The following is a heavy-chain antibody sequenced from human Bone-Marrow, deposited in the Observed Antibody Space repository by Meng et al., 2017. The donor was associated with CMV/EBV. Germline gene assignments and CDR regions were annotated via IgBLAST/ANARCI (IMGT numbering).Heavy chain of an antibody. CDR3: ARWGHYGDYCDY. V-gene: IGHV4-59*01. D-gene: IGHD4-17*01. J-gene: IGHJ4*02. CDR2: IYYTGST. CDR1: GGSINSFY. Sequence: ESLKISCTVSGGSINSFYWSWVRQSPGKGLEWIGYIYYTGSTNYDPSLKSRVTISVDKSKNQFSLRLNSVTPADTAVYYCARWGHYGDYCDYWGQGTLVTVSS.